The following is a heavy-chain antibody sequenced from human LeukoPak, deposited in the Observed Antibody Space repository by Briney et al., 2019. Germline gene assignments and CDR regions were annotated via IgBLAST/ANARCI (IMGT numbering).Heavy chain of an antibody. D-gene: IGHD6-19*01. Sequence: GGSLRLSCAASGFTFSGSTMHWVRQASGKGLEWVGRIRSKANNYATAYATSVKGRFTLSRDDSKNTAYLQMNSLKTEDTAVYYCARGYSSGLHFDYWGQGTLVTVSS. V-gene: IGHV3-73*01. J-gene: IGHJ4*02. CDR3: ARGYSSGLHFDY. CDR1: GFTFSGST. CDR2: IRSKANNYAT.